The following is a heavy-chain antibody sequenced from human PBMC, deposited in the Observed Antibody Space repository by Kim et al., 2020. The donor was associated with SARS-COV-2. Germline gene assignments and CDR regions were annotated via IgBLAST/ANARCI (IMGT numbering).Heavy chain of an antibody. Sequence: DSVNGRFTISRDNANNALYLQMNSLRAEDTAVYYCARGPYDFWSGYYFDYWGQGTLVTVSS. J-gene: IGHJ4*02. CDR3: ARGPYDFWSGYYFDY. D-gene: IGHD3-3*01. V-gene: IGHV3-21*01.